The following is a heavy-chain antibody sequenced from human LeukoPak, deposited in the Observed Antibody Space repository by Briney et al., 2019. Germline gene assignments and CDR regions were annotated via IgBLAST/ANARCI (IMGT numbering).Heavy chain of an antibody. CDR2: MYADGRT. CDR1: GLNVSSNY. D-gene: IGHD1-1*01. J-gene: IGHJ3*01. CDR3: ARDLISETGAFDL. Sequence: PGGSLRLSCAGSGLNVSSNYMSWVRQAPGKGLEWVSLMYADGRTFYADSVRGRIIISRHNSENTLYLQMNGLRAEDTAVYYCARDLISETGAFDLWGQGTVVSVSS. V-gene: IGHV3-53*04.